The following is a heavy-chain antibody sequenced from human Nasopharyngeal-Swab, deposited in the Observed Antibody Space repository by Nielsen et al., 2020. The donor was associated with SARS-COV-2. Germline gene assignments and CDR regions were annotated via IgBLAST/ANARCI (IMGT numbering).Heavy chain of an antibody. CDR3: ARSHTSITIFGVVTYYGMDV. Sequence: GESLKISCAASGFTFSSYEMNWVRQAPGKGLEWVSYISSSGSTIYYADSVKGRFTISRDNAKNSLYLQMNSLRAEDTAVYYCARSHTSITIFGVVTYYGMDVWGQGTTVTVS. CDR1: GFTFSSYE. V-gene: IGHV3-48*03. J-gene: IGHJ6*02. D-gene: IGHD3-3*01. CDR2: ISSSGSTI.